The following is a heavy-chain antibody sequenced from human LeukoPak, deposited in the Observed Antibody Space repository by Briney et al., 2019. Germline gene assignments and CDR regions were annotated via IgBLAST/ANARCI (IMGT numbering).Heavy chain of an antibody. Sequence: PGGSLGLSCAASGFTFSNAWMSWVRQAPGKGREWVGRIKSKTDGGTTDYAAPVKGRFTISRDDSKNTLYLQMNSLKTEDPAVYYCTARITMVRGVILRWFDPWGQGTLVTVSS. J-gene: IGHJ5*02. CDR3: TARITMVRGVILRWFDP. V-gene: IGHV3-15*01. CDR2: IKSKTDGGTT. D-gene: IGHD3-10*01. CDR1: GFTFSNAW.